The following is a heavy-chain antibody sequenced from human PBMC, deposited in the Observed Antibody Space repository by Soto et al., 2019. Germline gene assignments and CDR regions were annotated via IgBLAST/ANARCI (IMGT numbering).Heavy chain of an antibody. J-gene: IGHJ3*02. V-gene: IGHV3-11*01. Sequence: GGSLRLSCAASGFTFSDYYMSWIRQAPGKGLEWVSYISSSGSTIYYADSVKGRFTISRDNAKNSLYLQMNSLRAEDTAVYYCARDETGLLRCFDGLLKTHAFDNWGQGTMVTVSS. CDR2: ISSSGSTI. CDR1: GFTFSDYY. CDR3: ARDETGLLRCFDGLLKTHAFDN. D-gene: IGHD3-9*01.